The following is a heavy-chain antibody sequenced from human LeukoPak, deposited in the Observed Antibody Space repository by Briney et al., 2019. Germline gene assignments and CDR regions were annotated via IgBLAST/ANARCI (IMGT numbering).Heavy chain of an antibody. CDR3: ASSSVGHDAFDI. CDR1: GYTFINYG. V-gene: IGHV1-18*01. J-gene: IGHJ3*02. Sequence: GASVKVSCKASGYTFINYGINWVRQAPGQGLEWMGWISGYNGNTKYAQKLQGRVTMTIDTSTSTAYMELRSLRSDDTAVYYCASSSVGHDAFDIWGQGTMVTVSS. CDR2: ISGYNGNT. D-gene: IGHD3-10*01.